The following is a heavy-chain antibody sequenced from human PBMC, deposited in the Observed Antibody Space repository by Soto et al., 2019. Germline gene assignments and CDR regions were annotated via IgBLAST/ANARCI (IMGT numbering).Heavy chain of an antibody. CDR3: AKDATRTDGWYYFDY. Sequence: GGSLRLSCAASGFTFSILAMGWVRQAPGKGLEWVSVIDYTGGTTYYTDSVKGRFTISRDNSKKMLYLQMNSLRAEDTAVYYCAKDATRTDGWYYFDYWGQGALVTVSS. V-gene: IGHV3-23*01. CDR1: GFTFSILA. J-gene: IGHJ4*02. D-gene: IGHD6-19*01. CDR2: IDYTGGTT.